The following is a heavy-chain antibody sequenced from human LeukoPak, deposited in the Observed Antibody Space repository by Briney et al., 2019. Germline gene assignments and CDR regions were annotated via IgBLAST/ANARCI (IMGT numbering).Heavy chain of an antibody. V-gene: IGHV1-18*01. CDR2: ISAYNGNT. D-gene: IGHD1-26*01. CDR3: ARAGLSGSYSRRFDY. Sequence: AAVKVSCQASGYTFTSYGIRWVRPAPGQGLAWMGWISAYNGNTNYAQKLQDRVIMTTDTSTSTAYMELRSLRCDDTAVYYCARAGLSGSYSRRFDYWGQGTLVTVSS. CDR1: GYTFTSYG. J-gene: IGHJ4*02.